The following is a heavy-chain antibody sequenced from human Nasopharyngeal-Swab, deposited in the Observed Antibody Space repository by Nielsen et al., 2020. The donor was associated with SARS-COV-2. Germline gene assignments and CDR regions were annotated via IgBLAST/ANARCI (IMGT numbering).Heavy chain of an antibody. V-gene: IGHV3-11*01. CDR3: ARARGSHAFDY. CDR1: GFTFSDYY. J-gene: IGHJ4*02. D-gene: IGHD2-8*01. Sequence: GESLKISCAASGFTFSDYYMSWIRQAPGKGLEWVSYISSSGSTIYYADSVKGRFTISRDNAKNSLYLQMNSLRAEDTAVYYCARARGSHAFDYWGQGTLVTVSS. CDR2: ISSSGSTI.